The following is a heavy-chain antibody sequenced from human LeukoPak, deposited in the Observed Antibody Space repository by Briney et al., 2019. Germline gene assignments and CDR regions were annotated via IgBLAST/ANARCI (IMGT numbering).Heavy chain of an antibody. CDR2: ISPYNGNK. J-gene: IGHJ6*03. Sequence: GASVKVSCKASGYIFITYGLSWVGQAPGQGLEWVGWISPYNGNKNYSQELQDRVTMTTDTSTSTAYMELRSLRYDETDVYYCAREDPVGHYMDVRGKGTTVTVSS. CDR3: AREDPVGHYMDV. CDR1: GYIFITYG. D-gene: IGHD3-10*01. V-gene: IGHV1-18*01.